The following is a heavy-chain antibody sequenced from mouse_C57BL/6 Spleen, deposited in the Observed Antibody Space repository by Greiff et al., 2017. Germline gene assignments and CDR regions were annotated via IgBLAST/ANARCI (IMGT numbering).Heavy chain of an antibody. V-gene: IGHV1-64*01. CDR1: GYTFTSYW. D-gene: IGHD1-1*01. CDR2: IHPNSGST. J-gene: IGHJ3*01. Sequence: QVQLQQSGAELVKPGASVKLSCKASGYTFTSYWMHWVKQRPGQGLEWIGMIHPNSGSTNYNEKFKSKDTLTVDKSSSTAYMQLSSLTSEDAAVYYCAKDGSSGAWFAYWGQGTLVTVSA. CDR3: AKDGSSGAWFAY.